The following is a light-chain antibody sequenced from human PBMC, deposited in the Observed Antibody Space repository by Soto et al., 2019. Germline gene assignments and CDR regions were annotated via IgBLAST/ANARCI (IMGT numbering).Light chain of an antibody. CDR3: CSYAGSSTFVV. CDR2: EGT. V-gene: IGLV2-23*03. CDR1: SGDVGTYKL. J-gene: IGLJ2*01. Sequence: QSALTQPASVSGSPGQSITISCTGTSGDVGTYKLVSWYQHHPGKVPRLMIYEGTKRPSGVSDRFSGSKSGNTASLTISGLQAEDEADYSCCSYAGSSTFVVFGGGTQLTVL.